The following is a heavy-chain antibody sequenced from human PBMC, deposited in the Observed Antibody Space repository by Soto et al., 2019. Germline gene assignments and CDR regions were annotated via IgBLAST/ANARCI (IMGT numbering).Heavy chain of an antibody. CDR3: ARGPGALMYYYDSSGYFFDY. CDR2: MNPNSGNT. CDR1: GYTFTSYD. J-gene: IGHJ4*02. Sequence: ASVKVSCKASGYTFTSYDINWVRQATGQGLEWMGRMNPNSGNTGYAQKFQGRVTMTRNTSISTAYMELSSLRSEDTAVYYCARGPGALMYYYDSSGYFFDYWGQGTLVTVSS. D-gene: IGHD3-22*01. V-gene: IGHV1-8*01.